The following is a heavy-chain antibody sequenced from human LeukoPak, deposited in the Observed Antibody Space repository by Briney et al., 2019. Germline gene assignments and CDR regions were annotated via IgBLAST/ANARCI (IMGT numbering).Heavy chain of an antibody. CDR1: GFTFSSYG. CDR3: AKDRTYYYDSFDY. CDR2: ISYDGSNK. D-gene: IGHD3-22*01. J-gene: IGHJ4*02. Sequence: TGGSLRLSCAASGFTFSSYGMHWVRQAPGKGLEWVAVISYDGSNKYYADSVKGRFTISRDNAKNSLYLQMNSLRAEDTALYYCAKDRTYYYDSFDYWGQGTLVTVSS. V-gene: IGHV3-30*18.